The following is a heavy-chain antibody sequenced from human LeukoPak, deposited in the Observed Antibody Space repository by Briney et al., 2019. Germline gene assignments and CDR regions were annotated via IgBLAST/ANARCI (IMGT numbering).Heavy chain of an antibody. V-gene: IGHV4-59*01. CDR1: GGSISSYY. CDR3: ARGSGGNYKAFDY. CDR2: IYYSGST. J-gene: IGHJ4*02. Sequence: PSETLSLTCTVSGGSISSYYWSWIRQPPGKGLEWIGYIYYSGSTNYNPSLKSRVTISVDTSTNQFSLKLSSVTAADTAVYYCARGSGGNYKAFDYWGQGTLVSVAT. D-gene: IGHD1-26*01.